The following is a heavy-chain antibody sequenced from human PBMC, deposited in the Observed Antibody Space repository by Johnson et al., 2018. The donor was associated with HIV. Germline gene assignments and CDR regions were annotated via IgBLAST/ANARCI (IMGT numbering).Heavy chain of an antibody. V-gene: IGHV3-20*04. CDR1: GFTFDDYG. Sequence: VQLVESVGGVVRPGGSLRLSCAASGFTFDDYGMSWVRQAPGKGLEWVSGINWSGGSAGYALSVKGRFTISRDNAMKSLYLQINSLRAEDTAVYYCARNRPVSYGYRGAFDIWGQGTMVTVSS. CDR3: ARNRPVSYGYRGAFDI. D-gene: IGHD5-18*01. CDR2: INWSGGSA. J-gene: IGHJ3*02.